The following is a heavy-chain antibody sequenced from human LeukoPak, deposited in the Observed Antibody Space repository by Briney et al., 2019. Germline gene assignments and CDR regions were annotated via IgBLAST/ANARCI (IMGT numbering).Heavy chain of an antibody. Sequence: GGSLRLSCAASGFTLSSYWMSWVRQAPGKGLDWVANINKDGSDKYYVDSVKGRFTVSRDNAKNSLYLQMNSLRAEDTAVYYCARDVVAISAASGMDVWGQGTTVTVSS. CDR1: GFTLSSYW. J-gene: IGHJ6*02. CDR3: ARDVVAISAASGMDV. CDR2: INKDGSDK. D-gene: IGHD2-2*01. V-gene: IGHV3-7*01.